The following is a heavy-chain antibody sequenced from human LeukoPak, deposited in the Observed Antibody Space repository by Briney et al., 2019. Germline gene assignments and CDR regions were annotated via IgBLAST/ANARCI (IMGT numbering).Heavy chain of an antibody. J-gene: IGHJ4*02. V-gene: IGHV4-39*01. D-gene: IGHD6-19*01. CDR3: ASLAVAGLSEGY. Sequence: SETLSLTCTVSGGSISSDSYYWAWIRQPPGKGLEWIASIYYSGSTYYNPSLKSRVTISVDTSRNQSSLKLSSVTAADTAVYYCASLAVAGLSEGYWGQGTLVIVSS. CDR1: GGSISSDSYY. CDR2: IYYSGST.